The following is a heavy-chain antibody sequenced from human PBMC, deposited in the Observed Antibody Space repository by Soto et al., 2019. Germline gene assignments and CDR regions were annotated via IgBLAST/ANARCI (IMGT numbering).Heavy chain of an antibody. Sequence: SETLSLTCTVSGGSISSYYWSWIRQPPGKGLEWIGYIYYSGSTNYNPPLKSRVTISVDTSKNQFSLKLSSVTAADTAVYYCARTTFTGDDRGQFDYWGQGTLVTVSS. CDR2: IYYSGST. D-gene: IGHD7-27*01. CDR3: ARTTFTGDDRGQFDY. CDR1: GGSISSYY. V-gene: IGHV4-59*08. J-gene: IGHJ4*02.